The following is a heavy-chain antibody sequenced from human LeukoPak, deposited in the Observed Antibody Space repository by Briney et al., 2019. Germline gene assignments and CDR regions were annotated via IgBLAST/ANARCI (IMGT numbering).Heavy chain of an antibody. CDR3: ATAYYGSSGYFYFDY. CDR2: FDPEDGET. Sequence: ASVKVSCKVSGYTLTELSMHWVRQAPGKGLEWMGGFDPEDGETIYAQKFQGRVTMTEDTSTDTAYMELSSLRSEDTAVYYCATAYYGSSGYFYFDYWGQGTLVTVSS. J-gene: IGHJ4*02. V-gene: IGHV1-24*01. D-gene: IGHD3-22*01. CDR1: GYTLTELS.